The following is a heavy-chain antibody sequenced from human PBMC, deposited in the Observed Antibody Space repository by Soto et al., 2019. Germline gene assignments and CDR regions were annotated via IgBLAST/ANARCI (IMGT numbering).Heavy chain of an antibody. D-gene: IGHD3-22*01. CDR3: ARESSYYYDSSGYDY. Sequence: ALVKVSCMASGCTFTGYYMRWVRQAPGQGLEWMGWINPNSGGTNYAQKFQGRVTMTRDTSISTAYMELSRLRSDDTAVYYCARESSYYYDSSGYDYWGKEPWSPSPQ. CDR1: GCTFTGYY. J-gene: IGHJ4*01. V-gene: IGHV1-2*02. CDR2: INPNSGGT.